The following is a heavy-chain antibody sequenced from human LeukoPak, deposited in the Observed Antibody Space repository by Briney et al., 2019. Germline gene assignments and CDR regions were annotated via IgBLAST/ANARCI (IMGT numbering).Heavy chain of an antibody. Sequence: ASVKVSCKASGYTFTGYYMHWVRQAPGQGLEWMGWINPNSGGTNYAQKFQGRVTMTRDTSISTAYMELSRLRSDDTAVYYCARDPARHNYYYYMDVWGKGTTVTVSS. CDR1: GYTFTGYY. J-gene: IGHJ6*03. CDR2: INPNSGGT. V-gene: IGHV1-2*02. CDR3: ARDPARHNYYYYMDV.